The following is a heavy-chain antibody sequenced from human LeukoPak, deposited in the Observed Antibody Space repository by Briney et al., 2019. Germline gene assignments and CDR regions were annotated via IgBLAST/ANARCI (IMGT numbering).Heavy chain of an antibody. Sequence: GGSLRLSCAASGFTFRGAAMHWVRQASGKGLEWVGRVRSKASRYGTTYAASVKGRFTISRDDSKNTAYLRMNSLKTEDTALYYCTSKDYWGQGTLVSLSS. CDR2: VRSKASRYGT. J-gene: IGHJ4*02. CDR1: GFTFRGAA. V-gene: IGHV3-73*01. CDR3: TSKDY.